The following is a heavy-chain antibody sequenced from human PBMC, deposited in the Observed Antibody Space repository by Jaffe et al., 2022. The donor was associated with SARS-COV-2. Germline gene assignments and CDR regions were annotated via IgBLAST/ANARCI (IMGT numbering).Heavy chain of an antibody. D-gene: IGHD6-13*01. CDR1: GFSFSIYA. J-gene: IGHJ4*02. Sequence: EVQLLESGGGLVQPGGSLRLSCAASGFSFSIYAMSWVRQVPGKGLEWVSGISNSGSDTFYADSLKGRFTISRDNSRNTLSLQMNSLRAEDTAVYYCAAVRDISSWYLGYWGQGTLVTVSS. CDR3: AAVRDISSWYLGY. CDR2: ISNSGSDT. V-gene: IGHV3-23*01.